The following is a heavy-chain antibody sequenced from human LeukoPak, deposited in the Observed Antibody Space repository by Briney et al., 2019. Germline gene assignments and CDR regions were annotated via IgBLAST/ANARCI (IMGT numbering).Heavy chain of an antibody. J-gene: IGHJ4*02. CDR1: GYSISSGYY. D-gene: IGHD3-3*01. CDR2: IYHSGST. Sequence: KPSETPSLTCAVSGYSISSGYYWGWIRQPPGKGPEWVGCIYHSGSTYYNPSLKSRVTISVDTSKNQFSLKLSSVTAADTAVYYCARLITIFGVVTDDWGQGTLVTVSS. V-gene: IGHV4-38-2*01. CDR3: ARLITIFGVVTDD.